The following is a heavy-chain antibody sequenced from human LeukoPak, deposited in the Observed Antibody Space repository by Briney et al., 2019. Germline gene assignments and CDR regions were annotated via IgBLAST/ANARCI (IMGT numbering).Heavy chain of an antibody. CDR1: GFTFSSYG. CDR2: IWYDGSNK. D-gene: IGHD3-9*01. J-gene: IGHJ4*02. CDR3: AREEVDILTGYLLCH. V-gene: IGHV3-33*01. Sequence: GGSLRLSCAASGFTFSSYGMHWVRQAPGKGLGWVAVIWYDGSNKYYADSVKGRFTISRDNSKNTLYLQMNSLRAEDTAVYYCAREEVDILTGYLLCHWGQGTLVTVSS.